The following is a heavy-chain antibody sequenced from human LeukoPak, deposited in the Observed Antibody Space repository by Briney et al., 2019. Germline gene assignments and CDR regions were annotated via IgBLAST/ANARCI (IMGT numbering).Heavy chain of an antibody. V-gene: IGHV3-23*01. J-gene: IGHJ3*02. CDR2: ISGSGGST. CDR3: AKSPYSSGWSVILGAFDI. Sequence: PGGSLRLSCAASGFTFSSYAMSWVRQAPGKGLEWVSAISGSGGSTYYADSVKGRFTISRDNSKNTLYLQMNSLRAEDTAVYYCAKSPYSSGWSVILGAFDIWGQGTMVTVSS. CDR1: GFTFSSYA. D-gene: IGHD6-19*01.